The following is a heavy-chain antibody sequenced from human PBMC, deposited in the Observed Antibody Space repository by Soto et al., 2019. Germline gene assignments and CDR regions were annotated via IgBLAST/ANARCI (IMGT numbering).Heavy chain of an antibody. Sequence: EVQLLESGGGLLQPGGSLRLSCAVSGFTFSNYGMSWVRQAPGKGLEWVAATSGSGDTTYYADSVKGRFTISRDNSKNTLYVQINSLRADDTAVYYCANDLGYDGSGIEIWGQGTLVTVS. CDR2: TSGSGDTT. J-gene: IGHJ4*02. V-gene: IGHV3-23*01. D-gene: IGHD3-10*01. CDR1: GFTFSNYG. CDR3: ANDLGYDGSGIEI.